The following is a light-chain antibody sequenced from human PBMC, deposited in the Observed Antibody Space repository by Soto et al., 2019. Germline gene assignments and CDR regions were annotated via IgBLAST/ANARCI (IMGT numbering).Light chain of an antibody. J-gene: IGKJ1*01. CDR3: QEYNTWPWT. V-gene: IGKV3-15*01. CDR1: QTVSNN. Sequence: EIVMTQSPATLPVSPGERATLSCRASQTVSNNLAWYQHKPGQAPRLLIYGASTTAAGIPARFSGGGSGTEFTLTISSLQSGDLAVYYCQEYNTWPWTFGQGTKVEI. CDR2: GAS.